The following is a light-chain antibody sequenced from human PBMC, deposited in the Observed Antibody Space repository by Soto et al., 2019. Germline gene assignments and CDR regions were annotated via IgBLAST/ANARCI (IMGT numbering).Light chain of an antibody. CDR2: KAY. J-gene: IGKJ1*01. CDR3: QLYNSYWT. CDR1: QSISSW. Sequence: DIQMTQSPSTLSASVGDRVTITCRASQSISSWLAWYQQKPGKAPKLLIYKAYSLESGVPPRFSGSGSGTEYTLTISSLQPDDFATYYCQLYNSYWTFGQRTQVEIK. V-gene: IGKV1-5*03.